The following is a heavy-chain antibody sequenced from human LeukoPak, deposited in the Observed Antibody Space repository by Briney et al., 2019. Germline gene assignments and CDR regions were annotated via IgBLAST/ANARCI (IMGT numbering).Heavy chain of an antibody. J-gene: IGHJ5*02. Sequence: ASVKVSCKASGYTFTSYGISWVRQAPEQGLEWMGWINPNSGGTNYAQKFQGRVTMTRDTSISTAYMELSRLRSDDTAVYYCARLRPRAGDPWFDPWGQGTLVTVSS. CDR3: ARLRPRAGDPWFDP. D-gene: IGHD2-21*01. CDR1: GYTFTSYG. V-gene: IGHV1-2*02. CDR2: INPNSGGT.